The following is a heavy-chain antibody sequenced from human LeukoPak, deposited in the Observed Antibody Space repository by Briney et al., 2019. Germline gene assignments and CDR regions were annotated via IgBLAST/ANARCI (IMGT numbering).Heavy chain of an antibody. CDR3: ASCIGSSTSGRDAFDI. CDR2: ISSGSTSI. J-gene: IGHJ3*02. Sequence: GGSLRLSCAASGFTFSSYSMSWVRQAPGKGLEWVSYISSGSTSIYYADSVKGRFTISRDNAKNSLFLQMNSLRAEDTAVYYCASCIGSSTSGRDAFDIWGQGTMVTVSS. CDR1: GFTFSSYS. V-gene: IGHV3-48*04. D-gene: IGHD2-2*01.